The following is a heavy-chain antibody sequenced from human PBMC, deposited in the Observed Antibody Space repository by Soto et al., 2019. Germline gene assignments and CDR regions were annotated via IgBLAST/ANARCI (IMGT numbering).Heavy chain of an antibody. CDR1: GGIFSSFS. Sequence: QVQLVQSGAEVKTPGSSVEVSCKASGGIFSSFSITWVRQVPGHGLEWMGGIIPMTGTPNYAEKFQGRLTLTADASTGTAYLVLSSLKSEDTAVYYCARGPILPGATSWLDPWGQGTVVIVSS. J-gene: IGHJ5*02. CDR2: IIPMTGTP. V-gene: IGHV1-69*01. CDR3: ARGPILPGATSWLDP. D-gene: IGHD2-2*01.